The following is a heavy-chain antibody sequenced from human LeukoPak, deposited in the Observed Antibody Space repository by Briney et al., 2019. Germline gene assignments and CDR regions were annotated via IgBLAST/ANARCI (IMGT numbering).Heavy chain of an antibody. CDR2: IGGSGDNT. V-gene: IGHV3-23*01. CDR1: GFTFSSYV. CDR3: TKSRARREGSSGSIDY. D-gene: IGHD3-22*01. J-gene: IGHJ4*02. Sequence: PGGSLRLSSAASGFTFSSYVMSWVRQAPGKGLEWVSAIGGSGDNTYYADSVKGRFSISRDNSKNTLYLQMNSLSAEDTALYYCTKSRARREGSSGSIDYWGQGTLVTVSS.